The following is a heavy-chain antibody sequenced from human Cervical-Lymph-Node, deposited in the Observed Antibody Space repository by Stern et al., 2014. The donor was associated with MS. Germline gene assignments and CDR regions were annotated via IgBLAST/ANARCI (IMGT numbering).Heavy chain of an antibody. CDR1: GGSISTFY. CDR2: INYSGST. J-gene: IGHJ3*02. D-gene: IGHD3-22*01. Sequence: QVQLQESGPGLVKPSETLSLTCTVSGGSISTFYWNWIRQSPGKGLEWLGQINYSGSTNYNPSLKSRVTISVDTSKNQFSLNLRSVTAADTAVYYCARRDYYDSSGYYDDAFDIWGQGTMVTVSS. V-gene: IGHV4-59*01. CDR3: ARRDYYDSSGYYDDAFDI.